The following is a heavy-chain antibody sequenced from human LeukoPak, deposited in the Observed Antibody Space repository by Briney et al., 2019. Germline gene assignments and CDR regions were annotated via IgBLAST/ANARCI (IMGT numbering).Heavy chain of an antibody. J-gene: IGHJ3*02. D-gene: IGHD3-16*01. CDR2: ISYDGSNK. CDR3: AKAPGGLAIDAFDI. Sequence: GRSLRLSCAASGFTFSSYGMHWVRQAPGKGLEWVAVISYDGSNKYYADSVKGRFTISRDNSKNTLYLQMNSLRAEDTAVYYCAKAPGGLAIDAFDIWGQGTMVTVSS. CDR1: GFTFSSYG. V-gene: IGHV3-30*18.